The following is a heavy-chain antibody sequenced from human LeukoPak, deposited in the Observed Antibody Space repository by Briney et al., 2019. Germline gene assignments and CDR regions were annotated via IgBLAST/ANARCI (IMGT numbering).Heavy chain of an antibody. CDR3: ARGAYYDFWSGETLFDY. V-gene: IGHV3-30-3*01. CDR2: ISYDGSNK. D-gene: IGHD3-3*01. Sequence: GGSLRLSCAASGFSFSSYAMFWVRQAPGKGLEWVAVISYDGSNKYYADSVKGRFTISRDNSKNTLYLQMNSLRAEDTAVYYCARGAYYDFWSGETLFDYWGQGTLVTVSS. J-gene: IGHJ4*02. CDR1: GFSFSSYA.